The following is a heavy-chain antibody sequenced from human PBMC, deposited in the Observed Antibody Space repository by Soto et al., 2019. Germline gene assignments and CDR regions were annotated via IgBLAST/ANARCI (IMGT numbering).Heavy chain of an antibody. Sequence: EVQLVETGGGLIQPGGSLRLSCAASGFTVSSNYMSWVRQAPGKGLEWVSVIYSGGSTYYADSVKGRFTISRDNSKNTLYLQMNSLRAEDTAVYYCARDRIVGATGIYYYYGMDVWGQGTTVTVSS. CDR3: ARDRIVGATGIYYYYGMDV. D-gene: IGHD1-26*01. J-gene: IGHJ6*02. V-gene: IGHV3-53*02. CDR1: GFTVSSNY. CDR2: IYSGGST.